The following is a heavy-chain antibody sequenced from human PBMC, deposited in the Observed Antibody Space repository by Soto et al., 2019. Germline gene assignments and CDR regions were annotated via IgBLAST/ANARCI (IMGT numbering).Heavy chain of an antibody. D-gene: IGHD1-26*01. Sequence: GGSLRLSCAASGFTFSSYGMHWVRQAPGKGLEWVAVISYDGSNKYYADSVKGRFTISRDKSKNTLYLQMNSLRAEDTAVYYCAKDLREWELLPRRGPRFDYWGQGTLVTVSS. CDR3: AKDLREWELLPRRGPRFDY. CDR2: ISYDGSNK. V-gene: IGHV3-30*18. CDR1: GFTFSSYG. J-gene: IGHJ4*02.